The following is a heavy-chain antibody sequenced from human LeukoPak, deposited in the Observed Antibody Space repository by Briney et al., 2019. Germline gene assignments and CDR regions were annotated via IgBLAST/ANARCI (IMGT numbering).Heavy chain of an antibody. V-gene: IGHV4-4*02. D-gene: IGHD4-17*01. CDR3: ARGYGPGY. CDR2: IDHRGNT. J-gene: IGHJ4*02. Sequence: SETLSLTCAVSGDSISSTNWWNWVRQPPGKGLELIGEIDHRGNTNYNPSLKSRVTISVDRSKNQFSLQLTSVTAADTAVYYCARGYGPGYWGRGTLVTVSA. CDR1: GDSISSTNW.